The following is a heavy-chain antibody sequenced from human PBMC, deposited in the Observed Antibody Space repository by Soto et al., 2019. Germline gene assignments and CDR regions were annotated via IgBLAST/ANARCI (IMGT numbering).Heavy chain of an antibody. CDR1: GFTFSMFS. J-gene: IGHJ5*02. CDR2: ISSNGDST. V-gene: IGHV3-64D*06. Sequence: GGSLRLSCSASGFTFSMFSMHWVRQAPGKGLEYVSGISSNGDSTYYADSVKGRFTISRDNSKNTLYLQMSSLRAGDTAVYYCVKPRSTVKIPPTWGQGTPVPVS. CDR3: VKPRSTVKIPPT. D-gene: IGHD4-17*01.